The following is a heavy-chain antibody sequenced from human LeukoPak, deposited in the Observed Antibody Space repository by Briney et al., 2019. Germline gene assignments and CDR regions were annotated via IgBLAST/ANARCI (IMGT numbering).Heavy chain of an antibody. V-gene: IGHV1-18*01. CDR2: ISAYNGNT. J-gene: IGHJ5*02. D-gene: IGHD2-21*02. CDR3: ARVVVVTATPGWFDP. Sequence: ASVKVSCKASGGTFSSYAISWVRQAPGQGLEWMGWISAYNGNTNYAQKLQGRVTMTTDTSTSTAYMELRSLRSDDTAVYYCARVVVVTATPGWFDPWGQGTLVTVSS. CDR1: GGTFSSYA.